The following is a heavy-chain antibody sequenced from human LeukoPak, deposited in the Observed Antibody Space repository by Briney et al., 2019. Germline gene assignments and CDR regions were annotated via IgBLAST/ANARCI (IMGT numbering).Heavy chain of an antibody. V-gene: IGHV3-23*01. J-gene: IGHJ6*03. D-gene: IGHD2-21*01. CDR3: AKALRETHRPVYSYYYMDV. Sequence: GGSLRLSCAASEFTFNNYAVSWVRQAPGQGLEWVSTISGRGGITYYADSVKGRFTISRDNSKNTVFLQMNSLRVDDTAVYYCAKALRETHRPVYSYYYMDVWGKGTTVTVSS. CDR2: ISGRGGIT. CDR1: EFTFNNYA.